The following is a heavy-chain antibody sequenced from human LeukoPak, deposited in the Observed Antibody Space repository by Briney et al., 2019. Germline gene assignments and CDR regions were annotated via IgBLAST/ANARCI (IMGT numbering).Heavy chain of an antibody. CDR3: ATGVVVTAPYYFDY. Sequence: ASVKVSCKVPGYTLTELSMHWVRQAPGKGLEWMGGFDPEDGETIYAQKFQGRVTMTEDTSTDTAYMELSSLRSEDTAVYYCATGVVVTAPYYFDYWGQGTLVTVSS. V-gene: IGHV1-24*01. J-gene: IGHJ4*02. CDR1: GYTLTELS. D-gene: IGHD2-21*02. CDR2: FDPEDGET.